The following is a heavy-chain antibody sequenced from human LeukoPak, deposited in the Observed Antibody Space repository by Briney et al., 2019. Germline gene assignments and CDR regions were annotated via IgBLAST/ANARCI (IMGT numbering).Heavy chain of an antibody. V-gene: IGHV3-53*01. CDR1: GFTVSNYY. D-gene: IGHD6-19*01. Sequence: PGGSLRLSCAASGFTVSNYYMSWVRQAPGKGLEWVSVIYSGGDTYYADSVKGRFTISRDNSKNTLYLQMNSLRAEDTAVYYCAKAVRSSGWFPTFDYWGQGTLVTVSS. CDR3: AKAVRSSGWFPTFDY. CDR2: IYSGGDT. J-gene: IGHJ4*02.